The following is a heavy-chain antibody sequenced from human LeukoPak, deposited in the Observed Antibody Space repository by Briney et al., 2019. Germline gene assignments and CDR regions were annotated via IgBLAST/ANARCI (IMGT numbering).Heavy chain of an antibody. CDR2: FSGGVTTT. V-gene: IGHV3-23*01. J-gene: IGHJ4*02. CDR1: GFTFSSYA. Sequence: PGGSLRLSCAASGFTFSSYAMSWVRQAPGKGLEWVSTFSGGVTTTWHADSVKGRFTISRDNSKNTLYLQMNSLTAEDTAVYYCAKGRRGVGTTDFDYWGQGTLVTVSS. D-gene: IGHD1-26*01. CDR3: AKGRRGVGTTDFDY.